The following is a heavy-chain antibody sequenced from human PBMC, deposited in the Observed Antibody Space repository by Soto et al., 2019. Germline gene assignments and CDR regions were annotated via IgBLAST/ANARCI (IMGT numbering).Heavy chain of an antibody. Sequence: ASVKVSCKASGYTFASYGISWVRQAPGQGLEWMGWISAYNGNTNYAQKLQGRVTMTTDTSTSTAYMELRSLRSDDTAVYYCARAQYYDILTGYRIPYYFDYWG. CDR2: ISAYNGNT. J-gene: IGHJ4*01. CDR1: GYTFASYG. V-gene: IGHV1-18*01. CDR3: ARAQYYDILTGYRIPYYFDY. D-gene: IGHD3-9*01.